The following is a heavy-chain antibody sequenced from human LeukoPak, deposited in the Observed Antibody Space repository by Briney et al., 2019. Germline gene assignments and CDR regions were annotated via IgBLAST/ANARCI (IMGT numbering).Heavy chain of an antibody. D-gene: IGHD3-10*01. V-gene: IGHV1-46*01. CDR1: GYTFTSYY. CDR3: ARGRPLLWFGESPETRNWFDP. J-gene: IGHJ5*02. Sequence: GASVKVSCKASGYTFTSYYMRWVRQAPGQGLEWMGIINPSGGSTSYAQKFQGRVTMTRDTSTSTVYMELSSLRSEDTAVYYCARGRPLLWFGESPETRNWFDPWGQGTLVTVSS. CDR2: INPSGGST.